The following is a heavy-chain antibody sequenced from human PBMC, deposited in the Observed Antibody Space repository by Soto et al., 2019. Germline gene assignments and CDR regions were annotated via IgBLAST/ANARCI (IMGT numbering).Heavy chain of an antibody. CDR3: ARAKRVAVAGQVLYYYYYGMDV. Sequence: PSETLSLTFAVSGGSISSSNWWRWVRQPPGKGREWIGEIYHSGSTNYNPSLKSRVTISVDKSKNQFSLKLSSVTAADTAVYYCARAKRVAVAGQVLYYYYYGMDVWGQGTTVTVS. J-gene: IGHJ6*02. CDR2: IYHSGST. D-gene: IGHD6-19*01. V-gene: IGHV4-4*02. CDR1: GGSISSSNW.